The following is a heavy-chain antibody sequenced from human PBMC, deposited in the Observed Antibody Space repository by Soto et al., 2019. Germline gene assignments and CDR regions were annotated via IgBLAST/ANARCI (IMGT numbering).Heavy chain of an antibody. Sequence: EVQLVESGGGLVKPGGSLRLSCAASGFTFSNALMTWVRQAPGKGLEWVGRIKSKTDGATTDYAAPVRGRFTISRDDSKNTLYLQMNSLKAADTAVYYSTAGLTISGVVIEPWGQGTLVAVSS. V-gene: IGHV3-15*01. CDR3: TAGLTISGVVIEP. D-gene: IGHD3-3*01. CDR2: IKSKTDGATT. J-gene: IGHJ5*02. CDR1: GFTFSNAL.